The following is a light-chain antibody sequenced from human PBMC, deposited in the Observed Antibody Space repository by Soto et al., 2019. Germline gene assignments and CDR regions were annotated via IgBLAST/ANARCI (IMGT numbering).Light chain of an antibody. Sequence: EIVLTQSPATLSLSPGERATLSCRASESVRSYLAWYQQKPGQAPRLLIHDASNRASGIPARFSGSGSGTEFTLTISSLEPEDFAVYYCQQRANWPPVTFGGGTRVEIK. CDR3: QQRANWPPVT. V-gene: IGKV3-11*01. J-gene: IGKJ4*01. CDR2: DAS. CDR1: ESVRSY.